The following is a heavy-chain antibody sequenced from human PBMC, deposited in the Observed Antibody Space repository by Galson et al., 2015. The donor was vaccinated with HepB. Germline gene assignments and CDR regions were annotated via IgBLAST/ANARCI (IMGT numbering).Heavy chain of an antibody. V-gene: IGHV1-18*01. J-gene: IGHJ5*02. CDR1: GYTFTSYG. D-gene: IGHD3-3*01. CDR3: ARVVGGERYYDFWSGYYPSGWFDP. Sequence: SVKVSCKASGYTFTSYGISWVRQAPGQGLEWMGWISAYNGNTNYAQKLQGRVTMTTDTSTSTAYMELRSLRSDDTAVYYCARVVGGERYYDFWSGYYPSGWFDPWGQGTLVTVSS. CDR2: ISAYNGNT.